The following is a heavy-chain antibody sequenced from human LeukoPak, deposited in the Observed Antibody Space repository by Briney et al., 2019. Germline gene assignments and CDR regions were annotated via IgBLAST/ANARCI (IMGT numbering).Heavy chain of an antibody. J-gene: IGHJ4*02. CDR2: IKQDGSEK. D-gene: IGHD2-2*02. CDR3: ARDVLLYTIFDY. Sequence: GGSLRLSCAASGFTFSSYWMSWVRQAPGKGLEWVANIKQDGSEKKYVDSVKGRFTISRDNAKNSLYLQMNSLRAEDTAVYYCARDVLLYTIFDYWAREPWSPSPQ. CDR1: GFTFSSYW. V-gene: IGHV3-7*01.